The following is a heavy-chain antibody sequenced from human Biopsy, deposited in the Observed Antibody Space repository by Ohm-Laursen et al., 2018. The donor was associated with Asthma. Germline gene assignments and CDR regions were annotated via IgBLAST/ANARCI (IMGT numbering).Heavy chain of an antibody. CDR3: ASDFPKDYVRYNFQF. J-gene: IGHJ4*02. V-gene: IGHV1-24*01. CDR1: GYSLTDLS. Sequence: SVKVSCKISGYSLTDLSMHWVRQAPGQGLEWMGGHDHEEGGTVNARRFQGRVTMTEDSSTDTAYMELSSLSSDDTAVYYCASDFPKDYVRYNFQFWGQGTLVTVSS. CDR2: HDHEEGGT. D-gene: IGHD4-17*01.